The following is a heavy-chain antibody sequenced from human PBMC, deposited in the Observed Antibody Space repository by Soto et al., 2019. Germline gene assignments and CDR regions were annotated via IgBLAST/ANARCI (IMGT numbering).Heavy chain of an antibody. CDR2: ISTTSSYT. D-gene: IGHD2-2*01. CDR3: ARDDGLSSTHVKAFDL. J-gene: IGHJ3*01. CDR1: GFTFSRYY. V-gene: IGHV3-21*02. Sequence: EVQLVESGGGLVEPGGSLRLSCAASGFTFSRYYMNWVRQAPGKGLEWVSSISTTSSYTHYADSLKGRFTISRDNAKKLLYLQMKSLRAEDTAVYYCARDDGLSSTHVKAFDLWGQGTKVTVSS.